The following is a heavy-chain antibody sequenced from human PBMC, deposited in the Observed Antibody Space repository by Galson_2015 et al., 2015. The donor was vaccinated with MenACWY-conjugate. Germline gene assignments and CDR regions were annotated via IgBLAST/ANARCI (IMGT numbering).Heavy chain of an antibody. CDR2: IWYDGSNK. CDR1: GFTFSSYG. V-gene: IGHV3-33*01. J-gene: IGHJ6*02. CDR3: ARGGDPGVGDYYGMDV. Sequence: SLRLSCAASGFTFSSYGMHWVRQAPGKGLEWVAVIWYDGSNKYYADSVKGRFTISRDNSKNTLYLQMNSLRAEDTAVYYCARGGDPGVGDYYGMDVWGQGTTVTVSS. D-gene: IGHD2-21*02.